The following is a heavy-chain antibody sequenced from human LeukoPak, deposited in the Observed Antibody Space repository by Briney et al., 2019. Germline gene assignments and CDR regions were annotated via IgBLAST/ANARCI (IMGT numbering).Heavy chain of an antibody. V-gene: IGHV4-34*01. J-gene: IGHJ5*02. Sequence: PSDTLSLTCAVYGGSFSGYYGSWIRQPTGRGVEGIGEINHSGSTNYNPSLKSRVTISVDTSKNQFSLKLSSVTAADTAVYYCARGGIAARPNWFDPWGQGTLVTVSS. CDR2: INHSGST. CDR1: GGSFSGYY. D-gene: IGHD6-6*01. CDR3: ARGGIAARPNWFDP.